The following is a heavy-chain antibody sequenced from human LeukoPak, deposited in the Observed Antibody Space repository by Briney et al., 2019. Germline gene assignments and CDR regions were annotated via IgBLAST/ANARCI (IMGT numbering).Heavy chain of an antibody. CDR2: LRLDGSNK. Sequence: GGSLRLSCAASGFTFSNYAMHWVRQAPGKGLEWVAFLRLDGSNKNYADSVKGRFTISRDNAKNSLYLQMNSLRAEDTAVYYCARRQQAVAGTLDYWGQGTLVTVSS. V-gene: IGHV3-30*02. CDR1: GFTFSNYA. J-gene: IGHJ4*02. CDR3: ARRQQAVAGTLDY. D-gene: IGHD6-19*01.